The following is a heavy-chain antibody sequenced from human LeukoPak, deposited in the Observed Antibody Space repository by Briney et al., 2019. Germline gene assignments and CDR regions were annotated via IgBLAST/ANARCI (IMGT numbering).Heavy chain of an antibody. CDR1: GGSFSGYY. D-gene: IGHD6-13*01. J-gene: IGHJ5*02. CDR3: ARAAAGGSWFDP. Sequence: SETLSLTCAVYGGSFSGYYWSWIRQPPGRGLEWIGEINHSGSTNYNPSLKSRATMSVDTSKNQFSLKLSSVTAADTAVYYCARAAAGGSWFDPWGQGTLVTVSS. V-gene: IGHV4-34*01. CDR2: INHSGST.